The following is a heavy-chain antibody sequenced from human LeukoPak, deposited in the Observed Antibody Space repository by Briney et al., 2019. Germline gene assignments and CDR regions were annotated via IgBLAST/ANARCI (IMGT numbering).Heavy chain of an antibody. D-gene: IGHD1-1*01. Sequence: SETLSLTCTVSGYSTSSGYFWGWIRQPPGKGLEWIGSISHSGTTYYNPSLKSRITISQDTSKNQFSLKVNPVTAADTAAYYCTREEGGTTVDYWGQGTLVTVSS. V-gene: IGHV4-38-2*02. CDR3: TREEGGTTVDY. J-gene: IGHJ4*02. CDR2: ISHSGTT. CDR1: GYSTSSGYF.